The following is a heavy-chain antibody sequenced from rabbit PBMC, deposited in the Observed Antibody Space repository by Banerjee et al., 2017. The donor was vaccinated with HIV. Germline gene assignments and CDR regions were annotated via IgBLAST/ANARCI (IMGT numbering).Heavy chain of an antibody. V-gene: IGHV1S40*01. Sequence: QSLEESGGDLVKPGASLTLTCTASGFDLDSHYYMCWVRQAPGKGLEWIACIYTGSSGSTYYASWAKGRFAISKTSSTTVTLQMTSLTLADTATYFCARDAGSNYYFNLWGQGTLVTVS. CDR1: GFDLDSHYY. CDR3: ARDAGSNYYFNL. CDR2: IYTGSSGST. J-gene: IGHJ4*01. D-gene: IGHD8-1*01.